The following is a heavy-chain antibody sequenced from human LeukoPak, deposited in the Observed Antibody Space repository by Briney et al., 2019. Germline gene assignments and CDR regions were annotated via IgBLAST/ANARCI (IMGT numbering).Heavy chain of an antibody. V-gene: IGHV3-30*18. J-gene: IGHJ4*02. CDR1: GFTFSTYG. CDR2: ISYDGSNK. CDR3: AKDLYTVTYYFDY. D-gene: IGHD4-17*01. Sequence: QTGGSLRLSCAASGFTFSTYGMHWVRQTPGKGLEWVAVISYDGSNKYCADSVKGRFTISRDNSKNTLYLQMNSLRAEDTAVYYCAKDLYTVTYYFDYWGQGTLVTVSS.